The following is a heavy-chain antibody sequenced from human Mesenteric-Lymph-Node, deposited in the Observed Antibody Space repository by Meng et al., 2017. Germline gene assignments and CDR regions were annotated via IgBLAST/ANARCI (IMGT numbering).Heavy chain of an antibody. CDR1: GYTFTGYY. CDR3: ARVSRDGYDLNAFDI. D-gene: IGHD5-24*01. CDR2: INPNSGGT. Sequence: ASVKVSCKASGYTFTGYYMHWVRQAPGQGLEWMGWINPNSGGTNYAQKFQGRVTMTRDTSISTAYMELSRLRSDDTAVYYCARVSRDGYDLNAFDIWGQGTMVTVSS. V-gene: IGHV1-2*02. J-gene: IGHJ3*02.